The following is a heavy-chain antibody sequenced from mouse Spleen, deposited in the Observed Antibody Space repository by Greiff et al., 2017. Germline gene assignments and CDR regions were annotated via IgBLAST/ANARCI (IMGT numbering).Heavy chain of an antibody. CDR1: GYTFTSYW. CDR3: ARVRSSFDY. J-gene: IGHJ2*01. CDR2: IYPSDSET. Sequence: QVQLQQPGAELVRPGSSVKLSCKASGYTFTSYWMDWVKQRPGQGLEWIGNIYPSDSETHYNQKFKDKATLTVDKSSSTAYMQLSSLTSEDSAVYYCARVRSSFDYWGQGTTLTVSS. V-gene: IGHV1-61*01.